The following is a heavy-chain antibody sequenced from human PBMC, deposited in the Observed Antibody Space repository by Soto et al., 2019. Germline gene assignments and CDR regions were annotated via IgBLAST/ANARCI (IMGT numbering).Heavy chain of an antibody. Sequence: QVQLVQSGAEVKKPGSSVKVSCKASGGTFSSYTISWVRQAPGQGLEWMGRIIPILGIANYAQKFQGRVTXTXDXXTSTASMELRSLRSEDTAVYYCAREGGYSARTGGDWGQGTLVTVSS. D-gene: IGHD5-18*01. CDR2: IIPILGIA. CDR3: AREGGYSARTGGD. V-gene: IGHV1-69*08. J-gene: IGHJ4*02. CDR1: GGTFSSYT.